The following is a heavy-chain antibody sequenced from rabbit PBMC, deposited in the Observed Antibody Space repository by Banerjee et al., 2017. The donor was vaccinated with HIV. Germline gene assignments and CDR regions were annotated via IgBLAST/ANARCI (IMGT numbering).Heavy chain of an antibody. J-gene: IGHJ4*01. CDR3: ARSDYTYGYAGYAYATGYFNL. Sequence: QEQLKETGGGLVQPGGSLTLSCKASGFDFSTYYMCWVRQAPGKGLEWSACIHTDSSGTTRYASWAKGRFTISKTSSTTVTLQMTSLTAADTATYFCARSDYTYGYAGYAYATGYFNLWGQGTLVTVS. CDR1: GFDFSTYY. D-gene: IGHD6-1*01. V-gene: IGHV1S45*01. CDR2: IHTDSSGTT.